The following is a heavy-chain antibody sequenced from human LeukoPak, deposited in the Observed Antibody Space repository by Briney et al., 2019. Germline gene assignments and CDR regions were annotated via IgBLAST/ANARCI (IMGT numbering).Heavy chain of an antibody. Sequence: PGGSLRLSCTASGFTFSSYSMNWVRQAPGKGLEWVAVISYDGRNKYYEDSVKGRFTISGDNSKNTLYLKMNSLRAEDTAVYYCARGDTAMVESYYMDVWGKGTTVTVSS. J-gene: IGHJ6*03. CDR1: GFTFSSYS. V-gene: IGHV3-30*05. CDR2: ISYDGRNK. D-gene: IGHD5-18*01. CDR3: ARGDTAMVESYYMDV.